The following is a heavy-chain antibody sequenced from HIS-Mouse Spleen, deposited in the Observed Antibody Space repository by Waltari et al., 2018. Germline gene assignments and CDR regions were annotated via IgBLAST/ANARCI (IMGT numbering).Heavy chain of an antibody. J-gene: IGHJ3*02. V-gene: IGHV4-30-4*01. CDR3: ATHPRDHDAFDI. Sequence: QVQLQESGPGLVKPSQTLSLTCTVSGGAISSGDYYWSWTRQPPGKGLEWIGYIYYSGSTYYNPSLKSRVTISVDTSKNQFSLKLSSVTAADTAVYYCATHPRDHDAFDIWGQGTMVTVSS. CDR1: GGAISSGDYY. CDR2: IYYSGST.